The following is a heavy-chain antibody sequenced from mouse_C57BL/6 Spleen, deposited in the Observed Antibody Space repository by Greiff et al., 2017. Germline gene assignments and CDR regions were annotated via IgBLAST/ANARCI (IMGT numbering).Heavy chain of an antibody. CDR2: VNPSTGGT. CDR1: GYSFTGYY. V-gene: IGHV1-42*01. CDR3: ARSYYDAMDY. Sequence: EVKLQQSGPELVKPGASVKISCKASGYSFTGYYMNWVKQSPEKSLEWIGEVNPSTGGTTYNQKFKAKATLTVDKSSSTAYMQLKSLTSADSAVYYCARSYYDAMDYWGQGTSVTVSS. J-gene: IGHJ4*01.